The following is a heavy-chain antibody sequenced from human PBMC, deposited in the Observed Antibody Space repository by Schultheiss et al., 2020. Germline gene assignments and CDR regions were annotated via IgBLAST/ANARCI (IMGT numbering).Heavy chain of an antibody. J-gene: IGHJ4*02. CDR1: GGSISSYY. D-gene: IGHD3-22*01. Sequence: SETLSLTCTVSGGSISSYYWSWIRQPPGKGLEWIGYIYYSGSTNYNPSLKSRVTISVDTSKNQFSLKLSSVTAADTAVYYCARRYYDSSGYRESDYWGQGTLVTVSS. V-gene: IGHV4-59*01. CDR3: ARRYYDSSGYRESDY. CDR2: IYYSGST.